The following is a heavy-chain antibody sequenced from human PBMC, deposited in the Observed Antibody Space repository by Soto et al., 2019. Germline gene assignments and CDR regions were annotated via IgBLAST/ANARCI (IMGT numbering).Heavy chain of an antibody. V-gene: IGHV1-58*01. Sequence: SVNVSCKASGFTFTSSSVQWVRQARGQRLECIGWIVVGSGNTNYAQKFQERVTITRDMSTSTAYMELSSLRSEDTAVYYCAVHYGSGSYYYYGMDVWGQGTTVTVSS. D-gene: IGHD3-10*01. J-gene: IGHJ6*02. CDR3: AVHYGSGSYYYYGMDV. CDR2: IVVGSGNT. CDR1: GFTFTSSS.